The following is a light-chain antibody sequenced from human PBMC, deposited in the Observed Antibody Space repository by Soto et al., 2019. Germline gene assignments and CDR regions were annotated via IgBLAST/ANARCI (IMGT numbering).Light chain of an antibody. CDR1: QHITND. CDR3: LHHNGYPPV. V-gene: IGKV1-17*01. J-gene: IGKJ2*01. CDR2: LAS. Sequence: DIQMTQSPSSLSASVGDTVTITCRASQHITNDCAWYQQKAGRAPKCLILLASRLQTGVPSRFSGSGSGTEFTLTISSLQPEDFATYYCLHHNGYPPVFGQGTMLEIK.